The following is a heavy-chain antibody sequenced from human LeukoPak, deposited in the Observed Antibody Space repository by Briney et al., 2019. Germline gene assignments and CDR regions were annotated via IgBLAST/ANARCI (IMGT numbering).Heavy chain of an antibody. V-gene: IGHV3-23*01. J-gene: IGHJ4*02. CDR1: GFTFSNYG. D-gene: IGHD2-21*02. CDR3: VKARMPHCGTDCLES. Sequence: GGSLRLSCAASGFTFSNYGMSWVRQAPGKGLEWVSVIRGSGAGTYYADSVKGRFTISRDNSKNTVYLQMNSLRAEDTAVYYCVKARMPHCGTDCLESWGQGTLVTVSS. CDR2: IRGSGAGT.